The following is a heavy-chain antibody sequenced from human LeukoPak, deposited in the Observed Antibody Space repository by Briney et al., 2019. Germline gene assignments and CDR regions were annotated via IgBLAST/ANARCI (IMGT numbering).Heavy chain of an antibody. Sequence: PSETLCLTCTVSGGSISSGGYYWSWVRQHPGKGLEWIGYIYYSGSTYYNPSLKSRVTISVDTSKNQFSLKLSSVTAADTAVYYCARYSSSTSCYMGCWFDPWGQGTLVTVSS. D-gene: IGHD2-2*02. J-gene: IGHJ5*02. CDR1: GGSISSGGYY. CDR3: ARYSSSTSCYMGCWFDP. V-gene: IGHV4-31*03. CDR2: IYYSGST.